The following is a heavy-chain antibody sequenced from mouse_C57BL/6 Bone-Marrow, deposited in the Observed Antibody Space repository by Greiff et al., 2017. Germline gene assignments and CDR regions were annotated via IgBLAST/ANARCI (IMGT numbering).Heavy chain of an antibody. D-gene: IGHD1-1*01. CDR2: IYPSDSET. V-gene: IGHV1-61*01. CDR3: ARWDYYYGSSFDY. J-gene: IGHJ2*01. CDR1: GYTFTSYW. Sequence: VQLQQPGAELVRPGSSVKLSCKASGYTFTSYWMDWVKQRPGQGLEWIGNIYPSDSETHYNQKFKDKATLTVDKSSSTAYMQLSSLTSEDSAVYFCARWDYYYGSSFDYGGQGTTLTVSS.